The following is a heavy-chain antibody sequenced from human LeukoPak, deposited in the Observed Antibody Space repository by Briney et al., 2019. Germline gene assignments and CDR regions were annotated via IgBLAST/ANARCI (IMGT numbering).Heavy chain of an antibody. D-gene: IGHD5-24*01. CDR2: IYYSGST. CDR3: ARDGRWLQLEDWFDP. Sequence: SETLSLTCTVSGGSISSGGYYWSWIRQHPGKGLEWIGYIYYSGSTYYNPSLKSRVTISVDTSKNQFSLELSSVTAADTAVYYCARDGRWLQLEDWFDPWGQGTLVTVSS. V-gene: IGHV4-31*03. J-gene: IGHJ5*02. CDR1: GGSISSGGYY.